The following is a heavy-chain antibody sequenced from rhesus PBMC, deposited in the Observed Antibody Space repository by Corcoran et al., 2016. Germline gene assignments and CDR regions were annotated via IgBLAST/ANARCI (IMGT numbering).Heavy chain of an antibody. V-gene: IGHV4-173*01. Sequence: QLQLQESGPGLVKPSETLSLTCAVSGGSISSNYWSWIRQPPGKGLEWIGRISGSGGSTDSNPSPKRRGTISTDTSKNQFALKLSSVTAADTAVYYWARVGYSSSPFFDYCGQGVLVTVSS. J-gene: IGHJ4*01. CDR3: ARVGYSSSPFFDY. D-gene: IGHD6-43*01. CDR2: ISGSGGST. CDR1: GGSISSNY.